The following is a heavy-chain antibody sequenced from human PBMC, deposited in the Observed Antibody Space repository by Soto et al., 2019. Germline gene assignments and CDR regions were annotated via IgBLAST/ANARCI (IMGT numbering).Heavy chain of an antibody. CDR3: ARGVGSSWFDP. D-gene: IGHD6-13*01. V-gene: IGHV1-18*01. Sequence: ASVKVSCKASGYTFTNFGISWVRQAPGQGLEWMGWTSAYNGNTNYAQNFQGRVTMTTDTSTSTAYMELRSLRSDDTAIYYCARGVGSSWFDPWGQGTLVTVSS. J-gene: IGHJ5*02. CDR1: GYTFTNFG. CDR2: TSAYNGNT.